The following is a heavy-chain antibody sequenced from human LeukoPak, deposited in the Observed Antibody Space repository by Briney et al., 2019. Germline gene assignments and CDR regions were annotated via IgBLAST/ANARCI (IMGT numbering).Heavy chain of an antibody. J-gene: IGHJ4*02. CDR2: ISGSGGST. Sequence: QPGGSLRLSCAASGFTFSSHAMSWVRHAPGKGLEWVSAISGSGGSTYYADSVKGQFAISRDNYKNTPYLQMNSPRAEDTAVYYCAKDRSQLLLQLNLFDYWGQGTLVTVSS. V-gene: IGHV3-23*01. CDR1: GFTFSSHA. D-gene: IGHD2-2*01. CDR3: AKDRSQLLLQLNLFDY.